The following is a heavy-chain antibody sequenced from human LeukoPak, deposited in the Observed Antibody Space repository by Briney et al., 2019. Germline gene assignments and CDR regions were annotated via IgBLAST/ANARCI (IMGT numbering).Heavy chain of an antibody. CDR1: GGSISSYY. CDR3: ARLPGLGAFDI. CDR2: IYTNGST. Sequence: SETLSLPCTVSGGSISSYYWSWIRQPPGKGLEWIGYIYTNGSTNYNPSLKSRVTISVDTSKNQFSLKLSSVTAADTAVYYCARLPGLGAFDIWGQGTVVTVSS. V-gene: IGHV4-4*09. J-gene: IGHJ3*02. D-gene: IGHD1-14*01.